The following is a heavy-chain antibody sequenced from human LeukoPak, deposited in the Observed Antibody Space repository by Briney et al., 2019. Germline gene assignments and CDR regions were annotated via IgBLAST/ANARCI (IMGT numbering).Heavy chain of an antibody. CDR1: GVTFSSYA. D-gene: IGHD6-13*01. Sequence: GGSLRLSCAASGVTFSSYAMHWVRQAPGKGLEWVAVISYDGSNKYYADSVKGRFTISRDNSKNTLYLQMNSLRAEDTAVYYCAAAGLTGFDYWGQGTLVTVSS. V-gene: IGHV3-30*14. CDR2: ISYDGSNK. J-gene: IGHJ4*02. CDR3: AAAGLTGFDY.